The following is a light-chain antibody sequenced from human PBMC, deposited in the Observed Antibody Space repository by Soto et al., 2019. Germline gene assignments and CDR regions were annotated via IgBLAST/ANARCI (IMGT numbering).Light chain of an antibody. CDR1: SSDVGSSNL. Sequence: SAPTQPASVSGAPGQSIPFSCTGTSSDVGSSNLVSWYQQHPGKAPKLLIYEVSKRPSGVSNRFSGSKSGNTASLTISGLQAEDEADYYCCSYAGSSTHVFGTGTKVTVL. CDR3: CSYAGSSTHV. CDR2: EVS. V-gene: IGLV2-23*02. J-gene: IGLJ1*01.